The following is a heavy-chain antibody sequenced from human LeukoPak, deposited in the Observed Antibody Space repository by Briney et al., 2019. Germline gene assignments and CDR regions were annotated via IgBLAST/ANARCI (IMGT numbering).Heavy chain of an antibody. CDR1: GYTLTELS. V-gene: IGHV1-24*01. CDR2: FDPEDGET. CDR3: ATSVWGSYRFDY. J-gene: IGHJ4*02. Sequence: ASVKVSCKVSGYTLTELSMHWVRQAPGKGLEWMGGFDPEDGETIYAQKFQGRVTMTEDTSTDTAYMELSSLRSEDTAVYYCATSVWGSYRFDYWGQGTLVTVSS. D-gene: IGHD3-16*02.